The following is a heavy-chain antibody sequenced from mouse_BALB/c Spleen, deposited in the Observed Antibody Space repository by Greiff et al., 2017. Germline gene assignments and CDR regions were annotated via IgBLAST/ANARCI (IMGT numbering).Heavy chain of an antibody. CDR3: ARPYDGYYDWYFDV. Sequence: EVKLMESGGGLVKPGGSLKLSCAASGFTFSSYTMSWVRQTPEKRLEWVATISSGGGNTYYPDSVKGRFTISRDNAKNNLYLQMSSLRSEDTALYYCARPYDGYYDWYFDVWGAGTTVTVSS. J-gene: IGHJ1*01. V-gene: IGHV5-9*03. CDR2: ISSGGGNT. CDR1: GFTFSSYT. D-gene: IGHD2-3*01.